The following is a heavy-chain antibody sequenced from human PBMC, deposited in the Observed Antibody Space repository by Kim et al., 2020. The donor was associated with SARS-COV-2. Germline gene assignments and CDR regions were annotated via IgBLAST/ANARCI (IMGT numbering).Heavy chain of an antibody. V-gene: IGHV3-21*01. D-gene: IGHD6-13*01. Sequence: GGSLRLSCAASGFTFSSYSMNWVRQAPGKGLEWVSSISSSSSYIYYADSVKGRFTISRDNAKNSLYLQMNSLRAEDTAVYYCAGDLGSSWFEYYFDYWGQGTLVTVSS. CDR1: GFTFSSYS. CDR3: AGDLGSSWFEYYFDY. CDR2: ISSSSSYI. J-gene: IGHJ4*02.